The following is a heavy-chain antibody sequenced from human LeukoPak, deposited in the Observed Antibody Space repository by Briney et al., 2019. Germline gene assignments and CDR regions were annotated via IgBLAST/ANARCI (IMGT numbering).Heavy chain of an antibody. D-gene: IGHD2-21*01. CDR3: ARYCRGDYYSRDAFDI. CDR1: GYTFTSYD. Sequence: ASVKVSCKASGYTFTSYDINWVRQATGQGLEWMGWMNPNSGNTGYAQKFQGRVTMTRNTSISTAYMELSSLRSEDTAVYYCARYCRGDYYSRDAFDIWGQGTMVTVSS. J-gene: IGHJ3*02. CDR2: MNPNSGNT. V-gene: IGHV1-8*01.